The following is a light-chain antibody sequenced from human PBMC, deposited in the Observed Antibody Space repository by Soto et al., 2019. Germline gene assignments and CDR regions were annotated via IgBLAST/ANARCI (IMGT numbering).Light chain of an antibody. V-gene: IGKV1-5*01. CDR1: QNINTY. J-gene: IGKJ1*01. Sequence: DIQLTQSPSSLSASVGDRVTMTCGASQNINTYLNWYQQKAGKAPKLLIFDTSTLESGVPSTFSGSGSGTEFTLTISSLQPDDFATYYCQQYNSYPWTFGQGTKVDIK. CDR3: QQYNSYPWT. CDR2: DTS.